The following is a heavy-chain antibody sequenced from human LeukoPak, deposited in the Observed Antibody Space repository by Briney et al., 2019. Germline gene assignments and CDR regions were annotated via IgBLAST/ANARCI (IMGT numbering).Heavy chain of an antibody. J-gene: IGHJ5*02. CDR2: IYYSGSS. CDR1: GGSISRYY. V-gene: IGHV4-59*12. Sequence: SETLSLTCTVSGGSISRYYWSWIRQPPGKGLEWIGYIYYSGSSNYNSSLKSRVTISADTSNNQFSLQLSSVTAADTAVYYCARGPPGVDISGHFLNFFDLWGQGTLVTVSS. CDR3: ARGPPGVDISGHFLNFFDL. D-gene: IGHD3-22*01.